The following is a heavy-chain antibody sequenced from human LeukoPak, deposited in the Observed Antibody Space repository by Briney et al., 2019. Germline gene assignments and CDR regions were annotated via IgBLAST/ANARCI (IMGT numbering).Heavy chain of an antibody. Sequence: GASVKVSCKASGYCFTAYGITWMRQAPGQALEWTGWISAYNGNTHYAERLQDRVTMTTDTSTSTAYMELRSLRSDDTAIYYCARDTALTTIGGGPEYWGQGSMVNVSS. CDR2: ISAYNGNT. CDR3: ARDTALTTIGGGPEY. V-gene: IGHV1-18*01. CDR1: GYCFTAYG. D-gene: IGHD2-15*01. J-gene: IGHJ4*02.